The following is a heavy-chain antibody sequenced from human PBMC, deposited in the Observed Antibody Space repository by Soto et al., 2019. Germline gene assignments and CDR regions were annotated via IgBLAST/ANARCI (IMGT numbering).Heavy chain of an antibody. CDR2: IIPIFGTA. J-gene: IGHJ6*02. D-gene: IGHD2-21*01. V-gene: IGHV1-69*01. CDR3: ARPLCGCYYYYGMDV. Sequence: QVQLVQSGADVKKPGSSVKVSCKASGGTFSSYAISWVRQAPGQGLEWMGGIIPIFGTANYAQKFQGRITITADESTSTAYMAGSSLRSADTAVEYGARPLCGCYYYYGMDVWGQGTTVTVSS. CDR1: GGTFSSYA.